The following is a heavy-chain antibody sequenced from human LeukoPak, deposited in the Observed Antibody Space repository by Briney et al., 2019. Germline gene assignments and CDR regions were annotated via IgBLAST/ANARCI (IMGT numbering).Heavy chain of an antibody. V-gene: IGHV3-21*01. J-gene: IGHJ6*02. CDR2: ISSSSTYI. CDR1: GFTFSSYS. Sequence: GGSLRLSCAASGFTFSSYSMNWVRQAPGKGLEWVSSISSSSTYIYYADSVKGRFTISRDNAKNSLYLQMASLRAEDTAVYYCARDGGHYSMDVWGQGTTVTVSS. CDR3: ARDGGHYSMDV.